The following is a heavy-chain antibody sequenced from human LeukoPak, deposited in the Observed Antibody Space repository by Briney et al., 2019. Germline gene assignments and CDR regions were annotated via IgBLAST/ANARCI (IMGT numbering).Heavy chain of an antibody. D-gene: IGHD2-2*01. CDR1: GYTFTSYG. Sequence: ASVKVSCKASGYTFTSYGISWVRQAPGQGLEWMGWISAYNGNTNYAQKLQGRVTMTTDTSTSTAYMELRSLRSDDTAVYYCARVGPCSSTSCYGYYYYYYMDVWGKGTTVTVSS. V-gene: IGHV1-18*01. CDR3: ARVGPCSSTSCYGYYYYYYMDV. CDR2: ISAYNGNT. J-gene: IGHJ6*03.